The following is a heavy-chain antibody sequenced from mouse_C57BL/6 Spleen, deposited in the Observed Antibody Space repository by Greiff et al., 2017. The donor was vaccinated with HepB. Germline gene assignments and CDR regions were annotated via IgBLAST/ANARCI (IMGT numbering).Heavy chain of an antibody. D-gene: IGHD1-1*01. CDR3: ARRVYGSSDGYFDV. CDR2: IDPSDSYT. J-gene: IGHJ1*03. V-gene: IGHV1-69*01. Sequence: QVQLQQPGAELVMPGASVKLSCKASGYTFTSYWMHWVKQRPGQGLEWIGEIDPSDSYTNYNQKFKGKSTLTVDKSSSTAYMQLSSLTSEDSAVYCCARRVYGSSDGYFDVWGTGTTVTVSS. CDR1: GYTFTSYW.